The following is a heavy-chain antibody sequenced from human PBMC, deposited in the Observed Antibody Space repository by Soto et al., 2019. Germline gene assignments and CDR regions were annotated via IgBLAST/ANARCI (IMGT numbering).Heavy chain of an antibody. CDR3: AHLNYYDSSGRSSDY. Sequence: QITLKESGPTLVKPTQTLTLTCTFSGFSLSTSGVGVGWIRQPPGKALEWLALIYWDDDKRYSPSLKSRLTITKHTSKNQVVLTMTNMDPVDTGTYYCAHLNYYDSSGRSSDYWGQGTLVTVSS. D-gene: IGHD3-22*01. CDR2: IYWDDDK. CDR1: GFSLSTSGVG. J-gene: IGHJ4*02. V-gene: IGHV2-5*02.